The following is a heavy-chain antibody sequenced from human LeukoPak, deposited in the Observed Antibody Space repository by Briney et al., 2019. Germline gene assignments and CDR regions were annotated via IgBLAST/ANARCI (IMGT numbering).Heavy chain of an antibody. CDR1: GFTVSSNY. CDR3: ARGRVGATYYFDY. J-gene: IGHJ4*02. CDR2: IYSGGST. V-gene: IGHV3-66*01. Sequence: GGSLRLSCAASGFTVSSNYMSWVRQAPGKGLGWVSLIYSGGSTYYADSVKGRFTISRDSSKNTLFLQMNSLSAEDTAVYYCARGRVGATYYFDYWGQGTLVTVSS. D-gene: IGHD1-26*01.